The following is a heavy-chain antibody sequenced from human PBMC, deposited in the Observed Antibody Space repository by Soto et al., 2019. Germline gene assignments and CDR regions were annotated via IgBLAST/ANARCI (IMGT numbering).Heavy chain of an antibody. D-gene: IGHD6-6*01. Sequence: SVKVSCKASGGTFSSYAISWVRRAPGQGLEWMGGIIPIFGTANYAQKFQGRVTITADESTSTAYMELSSLRSEDTAVYYCARGVVSSSGGPYFDYWGQGTLVTVSS. V-gene: IGHV1-69*13. J-gene: IGHJ4*02. CDR2: IIPIFGTA. CDR1: GGTFSSYA. CDR3: ARGVVSSSGGPYFDY.